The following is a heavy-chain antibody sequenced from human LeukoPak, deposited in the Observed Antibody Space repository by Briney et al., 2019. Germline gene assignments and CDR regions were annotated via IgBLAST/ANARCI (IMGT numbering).Heavy chain of an antibody. V-gene: IGHV3-33*01. CDR1: GFTFSSYA. CDR3: ARDLYSSSWYNYGMDV. J-gene: IGHJ6*02. D-gene: IGHD6-13*01. CDR2: IWYDGSNK. Sequence: PGRSLRLSCAASGFTFSSYAMHWVRQAPGKGLEWVAVIWYDGSNKYYADSVKGRFTISRDNSKNTLYLQMNSLRAEDSAVYYCARDLYSSSWYNYGMDVWGQGTTVTVSS.